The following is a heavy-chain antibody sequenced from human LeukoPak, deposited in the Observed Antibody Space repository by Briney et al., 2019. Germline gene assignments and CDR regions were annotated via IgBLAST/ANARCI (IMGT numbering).Heavy chain of an antibody. J-gene: IGHJ4*02. CDR3: ARDHYDYVWGSYRYHYFDY. Sequence: GGSLRLSCAASGFTFSSYGMHWVRQAPGKGLEWVAFIRYDGSNKYYADSVKGRFTISRDNAKNSLYLQMNSLRAEDTAVYYCARDHYDYVWGSYRYHYFDYWGQGTLVTVSS. D-gene: IGHD3-16*02. V-gene: IGHV3-30*02. CDR1: GFTFSSYG. CDR2: IRYDGSNK.